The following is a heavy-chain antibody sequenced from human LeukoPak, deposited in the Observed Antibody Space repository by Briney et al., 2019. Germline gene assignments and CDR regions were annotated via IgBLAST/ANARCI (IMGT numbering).Heavy chain of an antibody. Sequence: PGGSLRLSSAASGFTFSSYSMNWVRQAPGKGLEWVSSISSSSSYIYYADSVKGRFTISRDNAKNSLYLQMNSLRAEDTAVYYCARVGSSAWYYFDYWGQGTLVTVSS. D-gene: IGHD6-19*01. J-gene: IGHJ4*02. CDR1: GFTFSSYS. V-gene: IGHV3-21*01. CDR2: ISSSSSYI. CDR3: ARVGSSAWYYFDY.